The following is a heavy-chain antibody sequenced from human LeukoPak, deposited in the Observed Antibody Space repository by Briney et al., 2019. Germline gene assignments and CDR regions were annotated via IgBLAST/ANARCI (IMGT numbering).Heavy chain of an antibody. CDR3: ARSPGIAASGTGNYYTDV. D-gene: IGHD6-13*01. CDR2: IYTSGST. CDR1: GGSISSYY. Sequence: PSETLSLTCTVSGGSISSYYWSWIRQPPGKGLEWIGRIYTSGSTNYNPSLKSRVTMSVDTSTNQFSLKLSSVTAADTAVYYCARSPGIAASGTGNYYTDVWGKGTTVTVSS. V-gene: IGHV4-4*07. J-gene: IGHJ6*03.